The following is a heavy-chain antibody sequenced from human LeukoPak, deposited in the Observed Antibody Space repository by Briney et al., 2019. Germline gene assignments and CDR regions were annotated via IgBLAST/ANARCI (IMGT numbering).Heavy chain of an antibody. V-gene: IGHV3-33*01. D-gene: IGHD6-19*01. J-gene: IGHJ4*02. Sequence: GGSLRLSCAASGFTFSSYGMHWVRQAPGKGLEWVAVIWYEGSNKYYAGPVKGRLTLSRDISKSTFYLQMNSLRPEDTAVYYCAREEREAGYSSGWYRVSYSFDYWGQGTLVTVPS. CDR1: GFTFSSYG. CDR3: AREEREAGYSSGWYRVSYSFDY. CDR2: IWYEGSNK.